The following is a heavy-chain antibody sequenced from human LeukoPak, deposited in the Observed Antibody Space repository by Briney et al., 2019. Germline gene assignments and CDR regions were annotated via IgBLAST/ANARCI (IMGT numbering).Heavy chain of an antibody. D-gene: IGHD4-17*01. CDR1: GGSISSYY. CDR2: IYTSGST. V-gene: IGHV4-4*07. CDR3: ARENNYGDYEYYYYGMDV. Sequence: SETLSLTCTVSGGSISSYYWSWIRQPAGKGLEWLGRIYTSGSTNYNPSLKSRVTMSVDTSKNQFSLRLSSVTAADTAVYYCARENNYGDYEYYYYGMDVWGQGTTVTVSS. J-gene: IGHJ6*02.